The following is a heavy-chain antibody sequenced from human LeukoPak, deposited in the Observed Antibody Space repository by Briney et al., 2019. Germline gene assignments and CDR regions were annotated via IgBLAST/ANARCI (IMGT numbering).Heavy chain of an antibody. CDR1: GGSISSSNW. V-gene: IGHV4-4*02. CDR3: ARDRYYYGSGSRLMDV. CDR2: IYHSGST. Sequence: SGTLSLTCAVSGGSISSSNWWSWVRQPPGKGLEWIGEIYHSGSTNYNPSLKSRVTISVDKSKNQFSLKLSSVTAADTAVYYCARDRYYYGSGSRLMDVWGQGTTVTVSS. J-gene: IGHJ6*02. D-gene: IGHD3-10*01.